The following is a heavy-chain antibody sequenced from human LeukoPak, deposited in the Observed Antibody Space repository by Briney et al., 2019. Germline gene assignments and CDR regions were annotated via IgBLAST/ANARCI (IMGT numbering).Heavy chain of an antibody. CDR1: EFTFSKYT. CDR3: AELGITMIGGV. Sequence: PGGSLRLSCGASEFTFSKYTLHWVRQAPGKGLEWVAVISYDGSNKYYADSVKGRFTISRDNAKNSLYLQMNSLRAEDTAVYYCAELGITMIGGVWGKGTTVTISS. CDR2: ISYDGSNK. D-gene: IGHD3-10*02. J-gene: IGHJ6*04. V-gene: IGHV3-30*04.